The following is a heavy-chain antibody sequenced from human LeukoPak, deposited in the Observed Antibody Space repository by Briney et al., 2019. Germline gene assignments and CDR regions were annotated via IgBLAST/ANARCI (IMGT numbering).Heavy chain of an antibody. Sequence: PGGSLRLSCAASGFTFSSYWMSWVRQAPGKGLEWVANIKQDGSEQYYVASLKGRFTISRDNAKNLLYLQMNSLRAEDTAVYYCARDPYYDMLTGYYPHAFDIWGQGTMVTVSS. CDR1: GFTFSSYW. J-gene: IGHJ3*02. V-gene: IGHV3-7*01. CDR3: ARDPYYDMLTGYYPHAFDI. D-gene: IGHD3-9*01. CDR2: IKQDGSEQ.